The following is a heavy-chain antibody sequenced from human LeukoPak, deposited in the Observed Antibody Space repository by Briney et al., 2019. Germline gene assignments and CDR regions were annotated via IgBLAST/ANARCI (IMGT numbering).Heavy chain of an antibody. CDR2: IFLADSDT. D-gene: IGHD4-23*01. CDR3: ARRDYGGNSHFEY. CDR1: GYSFPSYM. J-gene: IGHJ4*02. V-gene: IGHV5-51*01. Sequence: GESLKISCKASGYSFPSYMTGWVRQTLGKGLEWMGIIFLADSDTQYSPTFQCQGTISPDKSLSTAYLHWSTLKDSDTAMYNTARRDYGGNSHFEYWGQGTLVSVPS.